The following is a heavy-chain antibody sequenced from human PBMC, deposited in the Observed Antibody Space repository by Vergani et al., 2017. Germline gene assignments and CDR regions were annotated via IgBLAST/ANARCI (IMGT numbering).Heavy chain of an antibody. V-gene: IGHV3-49*03. CDR1: GFTTGDYV. CDR2: IRSYMFGDGGTR. J-gene: IGHJ4*02. CDR3: YTDYHDY. Sequence: AQLVESGGGVVQPGSSLRLSCAASGFTTGDYVMSWFRQAPGKGLEWVGLIRSYMFGDGGTREYAASVKGRFTISRDDSKDSAFLLVNNLKTEDTAVYFCYTDYHDYWGQGTLVTVSS. D-gene: IGHD2-2*02.